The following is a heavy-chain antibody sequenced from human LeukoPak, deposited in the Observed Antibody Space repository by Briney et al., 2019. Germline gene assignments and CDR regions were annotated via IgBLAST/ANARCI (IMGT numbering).Heavy chain of an antibody. CDR1: GFTFSSYW. CDR3: AGEGLNYYGMDV. J-gene: IGHJ6*02. Sequence: GGSLGLSCAASGFTFSSYWMHWVRQAPGKGLVWVSRINSDGSSTSYADSVKGRFTISRDNAKNTLYLQMNSLRAEDTAVYYCAGEGLNYYGMDVWGQGTTVTVSS. D-gene: IGHD7-27*01. V-gene: IGHV3-74*01. CDR2: INSDGSST.